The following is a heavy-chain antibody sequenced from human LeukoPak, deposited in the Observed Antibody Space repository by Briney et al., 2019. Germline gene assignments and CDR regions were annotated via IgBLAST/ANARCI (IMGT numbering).Heavy chain of an antibody. CDR1: GYTFTGYY. V-gene: IGHV1-2*02. J-gene: IGHJ6*03. CDR3: VRETRDGDYPTNYYYYYYMDV. Sequence: ASVKVSCKASGYTFTGYYMHWVRQAPGQGLEWMGWINPNSGGTNYAQKFQGRVTMTRDTSISTAYMELSRLRSDDTAVYYCVRETRDGDYPTNYYYYYYMDVWGKGTTVTVSS. CDR2: INPNSGGT. D-gene: IGHD4-17*01.